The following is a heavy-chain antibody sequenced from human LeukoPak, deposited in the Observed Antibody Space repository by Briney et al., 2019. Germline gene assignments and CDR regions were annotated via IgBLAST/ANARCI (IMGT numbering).Heavy chain of an antibody. J-gene: IGHJ4*02. V-gene: IGHV4-39*01. CDR3: ARRGITYSTSFFAF. Sequence: PSETLSLTCTVSGGSIGSSNYYWAWIRQPPGKGLEWIGHIFYSGSTYYNPSLKSRDTISVDTSKNQFSLHLSSVTAADTATYFCARRGITYSTSFFAFWGQGTLVTVSS. D-gene: IGHD2/OR15-2a*01. CDR1: GGSIGSSNYY. CDR2: IFYSGST.